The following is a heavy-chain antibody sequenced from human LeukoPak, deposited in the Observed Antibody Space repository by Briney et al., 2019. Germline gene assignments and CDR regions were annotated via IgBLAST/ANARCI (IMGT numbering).Heavy chain of an antibody. J-gene: IGHJ4*02. Sequence: SETLSLTCTVSGYSISSGYYWGWIRQPPGKGLEWIGSIYHGGSTYYNPSLKSRVTISVDTSKNQFSLKLSSVTAADTAVYYGGRGGGGDYFDYWGQGTLVTVSS. CDR3: GRGGGGDYFDY. CDR2: IYHGGST. V-gene: IGHV4-38-2*02. CDR1: GYSISSGYY. D-gene: IGHD3-16*01.